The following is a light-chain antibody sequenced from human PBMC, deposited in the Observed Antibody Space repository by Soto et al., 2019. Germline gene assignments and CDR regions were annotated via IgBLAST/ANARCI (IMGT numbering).Light chain of an antibody. CDR2: WAS. J-gene: IGKJ2*01. CDR1: QSVLYSANNKNY. CDR3: QQYYSLPYT. Sequence: DIVMTQSPDSLAVSLGERATINCKSSQSVLYSANNKNYLAWYQQKPGQPPKLIIYWASTRESGVPDRLSGSGSGTEFTLTISSLQAEDVAVYYCQQYYSLPYTFGQGTKLEIK. V-gene: IGKV4-1*01.